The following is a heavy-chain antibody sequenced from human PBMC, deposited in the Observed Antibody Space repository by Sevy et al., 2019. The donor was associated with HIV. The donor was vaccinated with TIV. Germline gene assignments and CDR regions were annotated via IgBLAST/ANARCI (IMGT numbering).Heavy chain of an antibody. D-gene: IGHD3-10*01. V-gene: IGHV4-38-2*02. CDR3: ARVGGSGSCFPMGYYFDY. CDR2: IYHSGST. CDR1: GYSISSGYY. Sequence: SETLSLTCTVSGYSISSGYYWGWIRQPPGKGLEWIGSIYHSGSTYYNPSLKSRVTISVDTSKNQFSLKLSSVTAADTAVYYCARVGGSGSCFPMGYYFDYWGQGTLVTVSS. J-gene: IGHJ4*02.